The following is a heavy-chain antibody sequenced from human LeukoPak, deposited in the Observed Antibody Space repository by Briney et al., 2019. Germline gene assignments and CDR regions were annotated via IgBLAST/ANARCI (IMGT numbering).Heavy chain of an antibody. J-gene: IGHJ4*02. V-gene: IGHV3-21*01. D-gene: IGHD5-18*01. Sequence: GRSLRLSCAASGFTFSHYGTHWVRQAPGKGLEWVSSISSGQNYIYYADSVRGRFAISRDNAKNSLFLQMNTLRAEDTAVYYCARVGYSYGQFDYWGQGTLVTVSS. CDR2: ISSGQNYI. CDR3: ARVGYSYGQFDY. CDR1: GFTFSHYG.